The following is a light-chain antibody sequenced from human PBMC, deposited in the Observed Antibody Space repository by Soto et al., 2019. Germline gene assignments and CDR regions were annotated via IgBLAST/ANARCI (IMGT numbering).Light chain of an antibody. J-gene: IGLJ2*01. CDR2: NDT. V-gene: IGLV1-40*01. CDR3: QSYDISLRGRGV. CDR1: SSNIGAGHD. Sequence: QSVLTQPPSVSGAPGQRVTISCTGSSSNIGAGHDVHWYQQLPGAAPKILIYNDTNRPSGVPDRFSGSKSGTSAPLAITGLQAEDEVDYYCQSYDISLRGRGVFGGGPKLTVL.